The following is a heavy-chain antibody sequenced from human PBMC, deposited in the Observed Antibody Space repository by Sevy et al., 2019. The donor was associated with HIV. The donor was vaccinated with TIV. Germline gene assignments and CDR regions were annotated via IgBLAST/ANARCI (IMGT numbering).Heavy chain of an antibody. CDR1: GLTFSSYA. D-gene: IGHD3-16*01. J-gene: IGHJ4*02. CDR2: ISYDGSNK. CDR3: ANLVDY. Sequence: GGSLRLSCAASGLTFSSYAMHWVRQAPGKGLEWVAVISYDGSNKYYADSVKGRFTISRDNSKNTLYLQMNSLRAEDTAVYYCANLVDYWGQGTLVTVSS. V-gene: IGHV3-30-3*01.